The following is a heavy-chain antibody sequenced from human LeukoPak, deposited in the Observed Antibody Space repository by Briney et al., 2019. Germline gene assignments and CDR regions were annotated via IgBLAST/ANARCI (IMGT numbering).Heavy chain of an antibody. CDR2: IYYSGST. J-gene: IGHJ4*02. V-gene: IGHV4-30-4*01. Sequence: SQTLSLTCTVSGGSISSGDYYWSWLRQPPGKGLEWIGYIYYSGSTYYNPSLKSRVTISVDTSKNQFSLKLSSVTAADTAVYYCARSLYITTRTIDYWGQGTLVTVSS. D-gene: IGHD3-16*01. CDR1: GGSISSGDYY. CDR3: ARSLYITTRTIDY.